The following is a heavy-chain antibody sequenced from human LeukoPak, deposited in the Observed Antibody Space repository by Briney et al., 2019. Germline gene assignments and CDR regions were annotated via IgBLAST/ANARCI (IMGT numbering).Heavy chain of an antibody. CDR2: ISGSGGST. Sequence: GGSLRLSCAASGFTFSNYAMSWVRQAPGKGLEWVSAISGSGGSTHYADSVKGRFTISRDNSKNTLYLQMNSLRAEDTAVYYCAKDRDTYGYVTSFDYWGQGTLVTVSS. CDR3: AKDRDTYGYVTSFDY. CDR1: GFTFSNYA. V-gene: IGHV3-23*01. J-gene: IGHJ4*02. D-gene: IGHD5-18*01.